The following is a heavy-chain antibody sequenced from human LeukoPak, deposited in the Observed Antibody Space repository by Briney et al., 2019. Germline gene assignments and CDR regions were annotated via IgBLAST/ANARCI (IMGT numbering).Heavy chain of an antibody. CDR3: ARGIGDSSGSYAFDI. D-gene: IGHD6-19*01. CDR1: GGSISSYY. J-gene: IGHJ3*02. Sequence: SETLSLTCTVSGGSISSYYWSWIRQPAGKGLEWIGYIYYSGSTNYNPSLKSRVTISVDTSKNQFSLKLSSVTAADTAVYYCARGIGDSSGSYAFDIWSQGTMVTVSS. CDR2: IYYSGST. V-gene: IGHV4-59*01.